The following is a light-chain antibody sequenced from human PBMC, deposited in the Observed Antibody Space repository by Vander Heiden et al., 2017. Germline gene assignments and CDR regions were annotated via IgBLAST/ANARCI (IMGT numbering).Light chain of an antibody. V-gene: IGLV1-40*01. CDR1: RSNIGPNYD. Sequence: QSVLTQPPSVSVAPGHGLTISCTCSRSNIGPNYDVHWSQHLPGPAPKLLIYGDNNRPSGVPDRFSFSKSGTSASPTLTGLQAEDEADYYCQCYDTSLSAWVFGGGTKLTVL. CDR3: QCYDTSLSAWV. CDR2: GDN. J-gene: IGLJ3*02.